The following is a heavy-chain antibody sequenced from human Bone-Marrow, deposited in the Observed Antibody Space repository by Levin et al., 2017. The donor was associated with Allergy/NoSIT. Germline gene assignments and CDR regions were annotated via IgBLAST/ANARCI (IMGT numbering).Heavy chain of an antibody. V-gene: IGHV1-2*02. CDR2: INPNSGDT. CDR3: ARDFRYCTRTRCVGNYFYYYMEV. D-gene: IGHD2-2*01. Sequence: GESLKISCKASGYTFTDYYIHWLRQAPGQGLEWMGWINPNSGDTNYAQKFQGRVTMTRDTSISIAHMELSSLTSYDTAVYYGARDFRYCTRTRCVGNYFYYYMEVWGKGTTVTVSS. J-gene: IGHJ6*03. CDR1: GYTFTDYY.